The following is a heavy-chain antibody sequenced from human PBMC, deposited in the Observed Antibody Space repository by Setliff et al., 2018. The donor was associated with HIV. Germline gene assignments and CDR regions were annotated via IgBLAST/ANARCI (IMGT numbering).Heavy chain of an antibody. Sequence: PAETLSLTCTVSGGSISSGGYYWSWIRQHPGRGLEWIGYIYYSGNTYYNPSLKSRLTISVDTSKNHLSLKLSSVTAVDTAVYYCARSFCSSASCYGGGDAFDIWGQGTMVTVSS. V-gene: IGHV4-31*03. D-gene: IGHD2-2*01. J-gene: IGHJ3*02. CDR3: ARSFCSSASCYGGGDAFDI. CDR1: GGSISSGGYY. CDR2: IYYSGNT.